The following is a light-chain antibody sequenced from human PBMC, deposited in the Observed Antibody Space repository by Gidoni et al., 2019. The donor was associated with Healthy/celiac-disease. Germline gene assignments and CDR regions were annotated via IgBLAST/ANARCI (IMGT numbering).Light chain of an antibody. CDR1: QSISSW. Sequence: DIQMTQSPSTLSASVGARVTITCRASQSISSWLAWYQQKPGKAPKLLIYDASSLESGVPSRFSSSRSGTKYTLTISSLQPDDYATYYCQQYNSYPFTFGPGTKVDIK. CDR2: DAS. J-gene: IGKJ3*01. CDR3: QQYNSYPFT. V-gene: IGKV1-5*01.